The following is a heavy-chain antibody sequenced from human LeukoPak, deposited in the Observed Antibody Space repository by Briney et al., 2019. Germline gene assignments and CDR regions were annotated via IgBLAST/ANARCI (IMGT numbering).Heavy chain of an antibody. J-gene: IGHJ4*02. CDR1: GGSFSGYY. Sequence: SETLSLTCAVYGGSFSGYYWSWIRQPPGKGLEWIGEINHSGSTNYNPSLKSRVTISVDTSKNQFSLKLSSVTAADTAVYYCARGPRTYNYGSGSRDWGQGTLVTVSS. CDR2: INHSGST. D-gene: IGHD3-10*01. CDR3: ARGPRTYNYGSGSRD. V-gene: IGHV4-34*01.